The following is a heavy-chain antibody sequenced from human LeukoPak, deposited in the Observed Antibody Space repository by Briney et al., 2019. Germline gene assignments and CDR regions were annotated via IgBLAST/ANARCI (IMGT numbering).Heavy chain of an antibody. Sequence: TGGSLRLSCAASGFIVSSNYMSWVRQGPGKGLEWVSVIYSGGRTYYADSVKGRFTISRDNSKNTLYLQMNSLRAEDTAVYYCARINGGDGMDVWGQGTTVTVSS. J-gene: IGHJ6*02. CDR2: IYSGGRT. D-gene: IGHD4-23*01. CDR3: ARINGGDGMDV. V-gene: IGHV3-53*01. CDR1: GFIVSSNY.